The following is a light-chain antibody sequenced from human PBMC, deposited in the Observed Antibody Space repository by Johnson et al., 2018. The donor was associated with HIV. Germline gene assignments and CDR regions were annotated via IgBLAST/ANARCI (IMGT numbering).Light chain of an antibody. V-gene: IGLV1-51*02. CDR2: ENN. J-gene: IGLJ1*01. CDR1: SSNIGNNY. Sequence: AVLTQPPSVSAAPGQKVTISCSGISSNIGNNYVSWYQQLPGTAPKLLIYENNKRPSGIPDRFSGSKSGTSATLGITGLQTGDEADYYCGTWDSRRGVFGTGTKVTVL. CDR3: GTWDSRRGV.